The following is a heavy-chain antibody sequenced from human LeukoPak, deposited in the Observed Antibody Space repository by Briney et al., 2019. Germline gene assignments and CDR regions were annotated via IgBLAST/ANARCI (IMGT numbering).Heavy chain of an antibody. CDR3: ARDHTALVPDYMDV. CDR1: GFTFTTYW. V-gene: IGHV3-74*01. CDR2: INTDGRVT. D-gene: IGHD5-18*01. J-gene: IGHJ6*03. Sequence: GGSLRLSCAASGFTFTTYWMHWVRQVPGKGLVWVARINTDGRVTTYADSVKGRFTVSRGNAENALYLQINNLRAEDTGVYYCARDHTALVPDYMDVWGKGTTVTVSS.